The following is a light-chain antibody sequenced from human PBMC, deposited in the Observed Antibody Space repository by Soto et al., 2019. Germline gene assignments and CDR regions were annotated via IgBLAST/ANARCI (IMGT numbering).Light chain of an antibody. CDR1: ESISYW. J-gene: IGKJ2*01. V-gene: IGKV1-5*01. CDR3: QQYDSYSKT. Sequence: DIQLTQSPSTLTASVGDRVTIGCRASESISYWLAWYQQKPGKAPKLLIYDASSLRSVVPSRFSGSGSGTEFTLTISTLQPDDFATYYCQQYDSYSKTFGQGTQLEIK. CDR2: DAS.